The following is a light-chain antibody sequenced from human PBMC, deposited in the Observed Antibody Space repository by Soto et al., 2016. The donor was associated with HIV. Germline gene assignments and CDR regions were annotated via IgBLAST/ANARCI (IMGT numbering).Light chain of an antibody. CDR2: QDN. V-gene: IGLV3-1*01. J-gene: IGLJ1*01. Sequence: SYELTQPPSVSVSPGQTASVTCSGDQLGDKYACWYQQKPGQSPVLVIYQDNKRPSGIPERFSGSNSGNTAILTISGTQAMDEADYYCQAWDSTIPSYVFGTGTKLTVL. CDR3: QAWDSTIPSYV. CDR1: QLGDKY.